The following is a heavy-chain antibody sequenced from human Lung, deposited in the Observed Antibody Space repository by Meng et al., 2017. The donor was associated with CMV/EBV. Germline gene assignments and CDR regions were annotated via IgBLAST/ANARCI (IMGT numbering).Heavy chain of an antibody. Sequence: SETLSLXCAVSGGSISSSHLWTWVRQVPGKGLEWIGEIYHSGSTNYNPSLKSRVTISVDKFKNQFSLKLGSVTAADTAVYYCARIERRRILKYCGSDCSINDYWGQGXLVTVSS. D-gene: IGHD2-21*02. V-gene: IGHV4-4*02. CDR3: ARIERRRILKYCGSDCSINDY. J-gene: IGHJ4*02. CDR1: GGSISSSHL. CDR2: IYHSGST.